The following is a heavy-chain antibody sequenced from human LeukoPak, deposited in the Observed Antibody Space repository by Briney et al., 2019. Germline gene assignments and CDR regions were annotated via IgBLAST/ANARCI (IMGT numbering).Heavy chain of an antibody. V-gene: IGHV4-38-2*01. J-gene: IGHJ4*02. CDR3: ASGPDIVLMAV. CDR1: GFTFSSYG. CDR2: IYYSGST. D-gene: IGHD2-8*01. Sequence: GTLRLSCAASGFTFSSYGMSWVRQAPGKGLEWIGSIYYSGSTYYNPSLKSRVTISVDTSKNQFSLKLSSVTAADTAVYYCASGPDIVLMAVWGQGTLVTVSS.